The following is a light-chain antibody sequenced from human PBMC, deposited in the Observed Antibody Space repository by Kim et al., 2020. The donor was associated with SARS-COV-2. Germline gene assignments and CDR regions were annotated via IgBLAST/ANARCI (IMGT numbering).Light chain of an antibody. CDR1: NIGSKS. J-gene: IGLJ3*02. Sequence: PGTTARITCGGNNIGSKSVHWYQQKPGQAPVLVIYYDSDRPSGIPERFSGSNSGNTATLTISRVEAGDEADYYCQVWDSSSDHPVFGGGTQLTVL. V-gene: IGLV3-21*04. CDR3: QVWDSSSDHPV. CDR2: YDS.